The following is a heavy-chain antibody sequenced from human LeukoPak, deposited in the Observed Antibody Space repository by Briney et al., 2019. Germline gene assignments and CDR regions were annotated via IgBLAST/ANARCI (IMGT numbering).Heavy chain of an antibody. D-gene: IGHD3-9*01. Sequence: PSETLSLTCAVYGGSFSGYYWSWIRQPPGKGLEWIGEINHSGSTNYNPSLKSRVTISVDTSKNQFSLKLSSVTAADTAVYYCARGCRGLRYFDWLPRNDYWGQGTLVTVSS. CDR1: GGSFSGYY. CDR2: INHSGST. CDR3: ARGCRGLRYFDWLPRNDY. J-gene: IGHJ4*02. V-gene: IGHV4-34*01.